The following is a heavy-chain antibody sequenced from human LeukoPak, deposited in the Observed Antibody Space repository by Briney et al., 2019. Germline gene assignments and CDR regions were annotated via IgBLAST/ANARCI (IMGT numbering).Heavy chain of an antibody. CDR1: GFTFSSYW. V-gene: IGHV3-7*01. CDR2: IKQDGSEK. D-gene: IGHD1-1*01. CDR3: ASVKGYAFDI. Sequence: GGSLRLSCAASGFTFSSYWMSWVRQAPGEGLEWVANIKQDGSEKYYVDSVEGRFTIPRDNAKNSLYLQMNSLRAEDTAVYYCASVKGYAFDIWGQGTMVTVSS. J-gene: IGHJ3*02.